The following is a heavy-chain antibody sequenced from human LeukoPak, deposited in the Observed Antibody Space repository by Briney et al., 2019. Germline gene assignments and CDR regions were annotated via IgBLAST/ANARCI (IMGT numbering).Heavy chain of an antibody. CDR1: GFTFGSYS. Sequence: GGSLRLSCAASGFTFGSYSMNWVRQAPGKGLEWVSSISSSSSYIYYADSVKGRFTISRDNAKNSLYLQMNSLRAEDTAVYYCARMGCSSTSCQLYYYYYYMDVWGKGTTVTVSS. J-gene: IGHJ6*03. V-gene: IGHV3-21*01. CDR3: ARMGCSSTSCQLYYYYYYMDV. CDR2: ISSSSSYI. D-gene: IGHD2-2*01.